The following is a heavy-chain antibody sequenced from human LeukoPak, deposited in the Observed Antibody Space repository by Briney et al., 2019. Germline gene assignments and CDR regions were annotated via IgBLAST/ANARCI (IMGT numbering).Heavy chain of an antibody. CDR3: ASIWSRYYDY. CDR2: IYYTGST. D-gene: IGHD3-3*01. Sequence: SETLSLTCTVSGGSISTTSYYWGWIRQPPGKNLEWIGNIYYTGSTFYNPSLKSRVTISVDTSKNQFSLRLSSVTAADTAVYYCASIWSRYYDYWGQGSLVTVSS. CDR1: GGSISTTSYY. V-gene: IGHV4-39*01. J-gene: IGHJ4*02.